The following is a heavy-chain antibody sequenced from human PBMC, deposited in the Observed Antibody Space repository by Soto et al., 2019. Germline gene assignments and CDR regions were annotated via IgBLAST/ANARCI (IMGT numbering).Heavy chain of an antibody. J-gene: IGHJ4*02. CDR2: IYSGGST. D-gene: IGHD6-19*01. Sequence: VQLVETGGGLIQPGGSLRLSCAASGFTVSSNYISWVRQAPGKGLEWVSVIYSGGSTYYADSVKGRFTISRDNTKNTLYLQMNSLRDDDTAVYYSATEHSSGWDYYFDYWGQGTLVTVSS. CDR3: ATEHSSGWDYYFDY. CDR1: GFTVSSNY. V-gene: IGHV3-53*02.